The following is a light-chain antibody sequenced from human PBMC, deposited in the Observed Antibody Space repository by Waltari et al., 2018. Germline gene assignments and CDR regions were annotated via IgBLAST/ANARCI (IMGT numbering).Light chain of an antibody. J-gene: IGLJ2*01. CDR3: TSYTSTNTVI. CDR2: DVS. Sequence: QSVLTQPASVSGSPGQSITIPCTGTSSDIGGYNYVSWYQQHPGKAPKLMIYDVSRWPSGVSHRFSGSKSGNTASLTISGLQAEDEAHYYCTSYTSTNTVIFGGGTKVTVL. CDR1: SSDIGGYNY. V-gene: IGLV2-14*03.